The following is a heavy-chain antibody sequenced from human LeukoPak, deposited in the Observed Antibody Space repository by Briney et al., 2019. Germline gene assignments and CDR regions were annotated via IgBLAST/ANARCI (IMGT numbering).Heavy chain of an antibody. J-gene: IGHJ3*02. D-gene: IGHD2-15*01. CDR3: ARGGRLGYCSGGSCYQYDASDI. CDR1: GFTFSSYG. CDR2: ISSSSSTI. V-gene: IGHV3-48*04. Sequence: GGSLRLTCVASGFTFSSYGMHWVRQAPWKGLEWVSYISSSSSTIYYADSVKGRFTISRDNAKNSLCLQMNSLRAEDTAVYYCARGGRLGYCSGGSCYQYDASDIWGQGTMVTVSS.